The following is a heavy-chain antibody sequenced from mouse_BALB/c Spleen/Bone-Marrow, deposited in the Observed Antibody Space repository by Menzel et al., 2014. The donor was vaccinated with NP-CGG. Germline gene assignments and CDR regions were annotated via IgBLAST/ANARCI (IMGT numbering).Heavy chain of an antibody. D-gene: IGHD4-1*01. J-gene: IGHJ2*01. CDR1: GYTFXSYY. CDR3: TRGRTWDFDY. Sequence: VKLVESGAELVKPGASVKLSCKASGYTFXSYYMYWVKQRPGQGLEWIGEINPSNGGTNFNEKFKSRATLTVDKSSSTAYMQLSSLTPEDSAVYYCTRGRTWDFDYWGQGTTLTVSS. CDR2: INPSNGGT. V-gene: IGHV1S81*02.